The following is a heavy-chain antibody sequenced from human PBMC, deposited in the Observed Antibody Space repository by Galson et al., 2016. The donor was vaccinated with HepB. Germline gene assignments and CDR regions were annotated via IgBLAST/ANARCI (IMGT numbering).Heavy chain of an antibody. CDR1: KYMFTSFF. J-gene: IGHJ4*02. CDR2: ISPSGRST. CDR3: ARQLSSRPFDY. V-gene: IGHV1-46*01. D-gene: IGHD5-24*01. Sequence: SVKVSCKASKYMFTSFFIHWVRQAPGQGLEWMGMISPSGRSTTYAQNFRGRVTMTRDTSTTTVYMELNSLKFEDTAMYYCARQLSSRPFDYWGQGTPVTVSS.